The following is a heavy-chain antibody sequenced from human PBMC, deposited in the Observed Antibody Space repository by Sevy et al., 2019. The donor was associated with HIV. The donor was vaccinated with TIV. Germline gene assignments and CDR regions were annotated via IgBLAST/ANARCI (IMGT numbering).Heavy chain of an antibody. J-gene: IGHJ4*02. D-gene: IGHD1-26*01. CDR2: IIPSGGST. V-gene: IGHV1-46*01. CDR3: ASGTGV. CDR1: GYTFTTFY. Sequence: ASVKVSCKTSGYTFTTFYVHWVRQAPGQGLEWMGIIIPSGGSTTYAQKFQGRVTMTRDTSTSTVYMELRSLRSEVTAVYYCASGTGVWGQGTPVTVSS.